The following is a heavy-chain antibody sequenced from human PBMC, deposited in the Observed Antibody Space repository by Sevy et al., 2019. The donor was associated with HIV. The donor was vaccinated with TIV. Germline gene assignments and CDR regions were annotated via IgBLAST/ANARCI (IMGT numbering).Heavy chain of an antibody. V-gene: IGHV3-33*01. CDR2: LLYNVRTE. D-gene: IGHD4-17*01. J-gene: IGHJ4*02. Sequence: GGSLRLSCSASGFSVGSFSMHWVRQAPGKGLEWVAALLYNVRTEEYADSVKGRFTISRDIAKNTLHLQMNCLRAEDTAVYYCASDLEFYDYGDYGPAFMPDYWGQGTLVTVSS. CDR1: GFSVGSFS. CDR3: ASDLEFYDYGDYGPAFMPDY.